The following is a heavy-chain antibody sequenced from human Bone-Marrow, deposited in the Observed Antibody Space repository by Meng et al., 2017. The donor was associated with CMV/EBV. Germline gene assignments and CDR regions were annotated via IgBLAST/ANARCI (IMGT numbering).Heavy chain of an antibody. Sequence: GESLKISCAASGFNFNTYTMNWVRQAPGQGLEWVSSISATSTSIYYADSVKGRFTISRDNAKNTLFLQMNSLGAEDTAMYYCARGSALTGTQNDYWGQGTLVTVSS. CDR1: GFNFNTYT. CDR2: ISATSTSI. D-gene: IGHD1-7*01. J-gene: IGHJ4*02. V-gene: IGHV3-21*04. CDR3: ARGSALTGTQNDY.